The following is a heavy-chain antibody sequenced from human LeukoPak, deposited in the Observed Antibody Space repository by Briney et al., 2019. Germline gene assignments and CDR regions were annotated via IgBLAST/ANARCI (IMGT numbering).Heavy chain of an antibody. D-gene: IGHD4-17*01. J-gene: IGHJ5*02. Sequence: EASVKVSCKASGGTFSSYTISWVRQAPGQGLEWMGRIIPILGIANYAQKFQGRVTITADKSTSTAYMELSSLRSEDTAVYYRARAYGDYARWFDPWGQGTLVTVSS. CDR1: GGTFSSYT. CDR3: ARAYGDYARWFDP. V-gene: IGHV1-69*02. CDR2: IIPILGIA.